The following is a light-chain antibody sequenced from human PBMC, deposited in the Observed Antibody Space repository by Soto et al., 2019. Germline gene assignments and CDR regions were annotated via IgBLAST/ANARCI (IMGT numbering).Light chain of an antibody. CDR1: ESINNN. J-gene: IGKJ4*01. V-gene: IGKV3-15*01. Sequence: EIVMTQSPATLSVSPGEGATLSCTASESINNNLAWYQHKPGQAPRLLIYAATTRPTGFPARFSGSGSGTEFTLTISSLQSEDFAVYYCQQHHKWPLTFGGGTKVDIK. CDR2: AAT. CDR3: QQHHKWPLT.